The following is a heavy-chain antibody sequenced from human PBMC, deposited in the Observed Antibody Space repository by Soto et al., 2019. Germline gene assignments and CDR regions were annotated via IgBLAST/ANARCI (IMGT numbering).Heavy chain of an antibody. CDR1: GGSISSYY. J-gene: IGHJ4*02. CDR2: IYYSGST. V-gene: IGHV4-59*01. CDR3: AVQRVGEFGSHFDH. D-gene: IGHD3-10*01. Sequence: QLQLQESGPELVKPSETLSLTCTVSGGSISSYYWAWVRQPPGQGPEWIGYIYYSGSTKSNPSLKSRLSISVDTPKKQFSLRLSSVTAADTAVYYCAVQRVGEFGSHFDHWGQGMLVSVSP.